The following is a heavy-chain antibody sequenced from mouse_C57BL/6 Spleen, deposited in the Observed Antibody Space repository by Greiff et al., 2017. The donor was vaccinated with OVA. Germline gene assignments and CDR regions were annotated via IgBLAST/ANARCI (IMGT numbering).Heavy chain of an antibody. D-gene: IGHD1-1*01. CDR2: INPYNGDT. Sequence: VQLKQSGPELVKPGDSVKISCKASGYSFTGYFMNWVMQSHGKSLEWIGRINPYNGDTFYNQKFKGKATLTVDKSSSTAHMELRSLTSEDSAVYYCARSSITTVVEGFDYWGQGTTLTVSS. V-gene: IGHV1-20*01. J-gene: IGHJ2*01. CDR3: ARSSITTVVEGFDY. CDR1: GYSFTGYF.